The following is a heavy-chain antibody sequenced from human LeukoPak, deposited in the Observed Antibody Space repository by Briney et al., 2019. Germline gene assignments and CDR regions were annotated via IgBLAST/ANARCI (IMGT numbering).Heavy chain of an antibody. CDR3: ARHGATLAGFDP. CDR2: IYYSGST. V-gene: IGHV4-39*01. CDR1: GGSISSYY. D-gene: IGHD5-12*01. J-gene: IGHJ5*02. Sequence: SETLSLTCTVSGGSISSYYWSWIRQPPGKGLDWIGSIYYSGSTYYNPSLESRVTISVDTSKNQFSLKLSSVTAADTAVYYCARHGATLAGFDPWGQGTLVTVSS.